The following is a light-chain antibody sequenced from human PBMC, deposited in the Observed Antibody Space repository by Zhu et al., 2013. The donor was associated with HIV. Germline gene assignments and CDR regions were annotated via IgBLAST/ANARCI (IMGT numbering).Light chain of an antibody. CDR1: QSVGSY. CDR3: QQRSNWPPIT. J-gene: IGKJ5*01. V-gene: IGKV3-11*01. CDR2: DAS. Sequence: ETVLTQSPATLSLSPGERATLSCRASQSVGSYLAWYQQKPGQAPRLLIYDASNRATGIPARFSGSGSGTDFTLTISSLEPDDFAVYYCQQRSNWPPITFGQGTRLDIK.